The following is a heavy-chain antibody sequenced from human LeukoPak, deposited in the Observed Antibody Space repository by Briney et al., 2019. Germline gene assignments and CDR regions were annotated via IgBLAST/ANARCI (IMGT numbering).Heavy chain of an antibody. Sequence: EINHSRSTNYNPSLKSRVTISVDTSKNQFSLKLSSVTAADTAVYYCARDPYYYGSGSYFDYWGQGTLVTVSS. CDR3: ARDPYYYGSGSYFDY. J-gene: IGHJ4*02. CDR2: INHSRST. V-gene: IGHV4-34*01. D-gene: IGHD3-10*01.